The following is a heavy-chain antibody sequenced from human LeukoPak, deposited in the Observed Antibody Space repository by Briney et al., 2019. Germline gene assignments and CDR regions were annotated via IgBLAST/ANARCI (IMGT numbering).Heavy chain of an antibody. V-gene: IGHV4-59*01. J-gene: IGHJ4*02. CDR1: GGSISSYY. CDR2: IYYSGST. CDR3: AMGPRYDFWSGHNVENDY. D-gene: IGHD3-3*01. Sequence: SETLSLTCTVSGGSISSYYWSWIRQPPGKGLEWIGYIYYSGSTNYNPSLKSRVTISVDTSKNQFSLKLSSVTAADTAVYYCAMGPRYDFWSGHNVENDYWGQGTLVTVSS.